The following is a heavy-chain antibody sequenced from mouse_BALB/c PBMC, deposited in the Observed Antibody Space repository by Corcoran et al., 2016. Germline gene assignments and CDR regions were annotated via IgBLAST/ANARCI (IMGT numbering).Heavy chain of an antibody. CDR3: ARLADRSDYYAMDY. V-gene: IGHV4-1*02. J-gene: IGHJ4*01. Sequence: EVKLLESGGGLVQPGGSLKLSCAASGFDFSRYWMSWVRQAPGKGLEWIGEINPDSSTINYTPSLKDKFIISRDNAKNTLYLQMSKVRSEDTALYYCARLADRSDYYAMDYWGQGTSVTVSS. CDR2: INPDSSTI. CDR1: GFDFSRYW. D-gene: IGHD6-1*01.